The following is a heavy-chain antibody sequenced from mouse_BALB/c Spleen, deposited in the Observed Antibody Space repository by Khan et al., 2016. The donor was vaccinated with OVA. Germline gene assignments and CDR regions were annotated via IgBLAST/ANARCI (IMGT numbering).Heavy chain of an antibody. V-gene: IGHV5-9-3*01. J-gene: IGHJ1*01. CDR2: ISSGGNYT. Sequence: EVQLVESGGGLVKPGGSLKLSCAASGFTFSSYAMSWVRQTPEKRLEWVATISSGGNYTYYPDSVKGRFTISRDNAKKTLYLPMSSLRSEDTAIYYCTRPPIATVVATSYWFFDVWGAGTTVTVSS. D-gene: IGHD1-1*01. CDR1: GFTFSSYA. CDR3: TRPPIATVVATSYWFFDV.